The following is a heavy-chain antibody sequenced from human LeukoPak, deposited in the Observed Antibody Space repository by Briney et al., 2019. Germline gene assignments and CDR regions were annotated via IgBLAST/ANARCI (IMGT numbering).Heavy chain of an antibody. CDR3: ARPYYGGKVVGGYYYYGMDV. CDR2: INHSGST. J-gene: IGHJ6*02. CDR1: GGSFSGYY. V-gene: IGHV4-34*01. Sequence: SETLSLTCAVYGGSFSGYYWSWIRQPPGKGLEWIGEINHSGSTNYNPSLKSRVTISVDTSKNQFSLKLSSVTAEDTAVYYCARPYYGGKVVGGYYYYGMDVWGQGTTVTVSS. D-gene: IGHD4-23*01.